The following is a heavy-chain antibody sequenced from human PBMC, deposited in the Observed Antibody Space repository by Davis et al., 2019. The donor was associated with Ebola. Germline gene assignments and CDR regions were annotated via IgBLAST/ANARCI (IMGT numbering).Heavy chain of an antibody. CDR1: GDSMSNSY. Sequence: SETLSLTYTVSGDSMSNSYWSWIRQSPGKGLEWIGYVYYSGSTSYNPSLMSRVTISVDTSKNQFSLKLNSVTATDTAVYYCARGGWSNDFWGQGTLVTVSS. J-gene: IGHJ4*02. V-gene: IGHV4-59*08. CDR2: VYYSGST. D-gene: IGHD6-19*01. CDR3: ARGGWSNDF.